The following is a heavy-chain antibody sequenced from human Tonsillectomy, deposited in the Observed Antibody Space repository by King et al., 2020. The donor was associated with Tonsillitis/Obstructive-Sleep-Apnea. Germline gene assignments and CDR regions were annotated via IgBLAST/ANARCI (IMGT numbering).Heavy chain of an antibody. Sequence: VQLQESGPGLVKPSETLSLTCTVSGGSISSSSHYWGWIRQPPGKGLEWIGSMYYSGSTYYNPSLKSRVTISVDTSKNQFSLKLSSVTAADTAVYYCAGPLYYYDSSGYYHHAFDMWGQGTMVTVSS. D-gene: IGHD3-22*01. CDR3: AGPLYYYDSSGYYHHAFDM. CDR2: MYYSGST. J-gene: IGHJ3*02. V-gene: IGHV4-39*01. CDR1: GGSISSSSHY.